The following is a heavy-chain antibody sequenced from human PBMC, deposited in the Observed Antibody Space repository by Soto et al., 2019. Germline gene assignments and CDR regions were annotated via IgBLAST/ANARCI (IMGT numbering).Heavy chain of an antibody. Sequence: SETLSLTCAVNGGPFGGFYWTWIRQSPGKGLEWIGEIHHGGSTNYNPSLKSRVTTSLDTSKNQFSLKLTSVTAADTAVYYCARGYRLYMVILTTNYFDSWGQGTPVTVSS. D-gene: IGHD3-9*01. CDR2: IHHGGST. CDR3: ARGYRLYMVILTTNYFDS. J-gene: IGHJ4*02. CDR1: GGPFGGFY. V-gene: IGHV4-34*01.